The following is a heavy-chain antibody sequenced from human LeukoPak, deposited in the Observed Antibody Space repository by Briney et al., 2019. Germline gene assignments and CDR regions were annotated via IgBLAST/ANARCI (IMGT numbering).Heavy chain of an antibody. D-gene: IGHD2-15*01. J-gene: IGHJ5*02. Sequence: GGPLRLSCATSEFTFSNYWMNWVRQAPGKGLEWVATIKQDGSQTYYVDSVKGRFTISRDNAKSSLYLQMSNLRGEDTAVYYCGRPPLGYCSGGSCSFDPWGQGTLVTVSS. CDR1: EFTFSNYW. V-gene: IGHV3-7*01. CDR2: IKQDGSQT. CDR3: GRPPLGYCSGGSCSFDP.